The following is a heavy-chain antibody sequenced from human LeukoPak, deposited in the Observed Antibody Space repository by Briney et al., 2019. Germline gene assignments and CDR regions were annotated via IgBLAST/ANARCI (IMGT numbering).Heavy chain of an antibody. V-gene: IGHV3-73*01. Sequence: GGSLRLSCVASGFTFSGSAMHWVRQASGKGLEWVARIRSKAGSYATEYAASVKGRFTISREDSKNTAYLQMDSLKTEDTAVYYCTGGTTVTTLDYWGQGTLVTVSS. CDR3: TGGTTVTTLDY. CDR1: GFTFSGSA. CDR2: IRSKAGSYAT. J-gene: IGHJ4*02. D-gene: IGHD4-17*01.